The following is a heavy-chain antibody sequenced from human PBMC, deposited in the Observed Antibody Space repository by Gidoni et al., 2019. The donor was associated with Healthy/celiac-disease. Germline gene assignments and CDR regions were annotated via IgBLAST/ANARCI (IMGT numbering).Heavy chain of an antibody. J-gene: IGHJ5*02. CDR1: VSTFSSYA. V-gene: IGHV3-23*01. D-gene: IGHD5-18*01. Sequence: EVQLLESGGGLVQPGGSLRLSCAASVSTFSSYALSWFRHAPGKGLEWVSAISGSGGSTYYADSVKGRFTISRDNSKNTLYLQMNSLRAEDTAVYYCAKGHRKYNNWFDPWGQGTLRHRLL. CDR2: ISGSGGST. CDR3: AKGHRKYNNWFDP.